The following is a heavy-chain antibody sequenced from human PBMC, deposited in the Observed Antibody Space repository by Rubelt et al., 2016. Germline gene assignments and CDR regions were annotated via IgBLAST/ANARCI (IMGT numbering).Heavy chain of an antibody. CDR1: GGSISSGGYS. CDR3: ATNGGYNYGVGDY. Sequence: QLQLQESGSGLVKPSQTLSLTCAVSGGSISSGGYSWSWIRQPPGKGLEWIGSLYYSGSTYYNPSLTSHVTVSVDTAKNQFSLKLSSVTAAETAVYYWATNGGYNYGVGDYWGQGTLVTVSS. D-gene: IGHD5-18*01. V-gene: IGHV4-30-2*03. CDR2: LYYSGST. J-gene: IGHJ4*02.